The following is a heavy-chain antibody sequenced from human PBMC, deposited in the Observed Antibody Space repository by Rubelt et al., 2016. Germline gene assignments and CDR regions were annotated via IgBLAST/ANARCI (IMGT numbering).Heavy chain of an antibody. CDR2: ISGSGGDT. J-gene: IGHJ4*02. V-gene: IGHV3-23*01. CDR1: GFPFSTYA. D-gene: IGHD3-16*01. Sequence: GESLRLSCAASGFPFSTYAMSWVRQAPGKGLEWVSGISGSGGDTFYADSVKGRFTISRDNSKNTLYLEMNSLRGEDTAVYYCARLESPLGGYWGQGTLVTVSS. CDR3: ARLESPLGGY.